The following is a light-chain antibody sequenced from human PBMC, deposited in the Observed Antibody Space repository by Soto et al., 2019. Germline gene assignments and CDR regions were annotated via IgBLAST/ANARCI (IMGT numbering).Light chain of an antibody. Sequence: DIQLTQSPSSLSASVGDIVTRTCRTSQRITSYLNWYQQKPGKAPRLLIYGSSSLQGGVPSRFSGSGSGTDFTLTISSLQPEDFATYYCQQSHSMPWTFGQGTKVDIK. CDR2: GSS. J-gene: IGKJ1*01. V-gene: IGKV1-39*01. CDR3: QQSHSMPWT. CDR1: QRITSY.